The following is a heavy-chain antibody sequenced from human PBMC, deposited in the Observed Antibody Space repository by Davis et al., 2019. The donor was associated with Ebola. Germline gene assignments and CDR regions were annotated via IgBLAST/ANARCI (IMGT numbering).Heavy chain of an antibody. J-gene: IGHJ6*04. CDR3: AKVDGLEWLPDLNYNYGMDV. CDR1: GFTFSNFA. D-gene: IGHD3-3*01. CDR2: ISGSGGST. Sequence: PGGSLRLSCAGSGFTFSNFAMSWVRQAPGKGLEWVSAISGSGGSTYYRDSVKGRFTISRDNSRNTLYLQVNRLRAEDTAVYYCAKVDGLEWLPDLNYNYGMDVWGKGTTVTVSS. V-gene: IGHV3-23*01.